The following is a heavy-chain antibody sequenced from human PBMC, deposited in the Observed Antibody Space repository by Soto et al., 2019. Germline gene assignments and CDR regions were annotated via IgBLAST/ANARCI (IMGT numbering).Heavy chain of an antibody. CDR3: AASIAARQSPTDY. CDR2: IIPILGIA. Sequence: SVKVSCKASGGTFSSYTISCVRQAPGQGLEWMGRIIPILGIANYAQKFRGRVTITADKSTSTAYMELSSLRSEDTAVYYCAASIAARQSPTDYWGQGTLVTVSS. D-gene: IGHD6-6*01. CDR1: GGTFSSYT. V-gene: IGHV1-69*02. J-gene: IGHJ4*02.